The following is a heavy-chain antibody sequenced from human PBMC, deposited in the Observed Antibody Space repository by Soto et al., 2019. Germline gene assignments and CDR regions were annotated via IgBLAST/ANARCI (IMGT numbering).Heavy chain of an antibody. D-gene: IGHD2-2*01. CDR3: ARLRYCSSTSCYDY. Sequence: ASVKVSCKASGYTFTSYGISWVRQAPGQGLEWMGWISAYNGNTNYAQKLQGRVTMTTDTSTSTAYMELRSPRSDDTAVYYSARLRYCSSTSCYDYWGQGTLVTVSS. J-gene: IGHJ4*02. V-gene: IGHV1-18*01. CDR2: ISAYNGNT. CDR1: GYTFTSYG.